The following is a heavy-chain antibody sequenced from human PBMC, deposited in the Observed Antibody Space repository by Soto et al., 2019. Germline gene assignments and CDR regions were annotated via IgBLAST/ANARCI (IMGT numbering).Heavy chain of an antibody. V-gene: IGHV3-7*03. CDR2: IKQDGGEK. CDR3: ARGSGWGDS. D-gene: IGHD6-19*01. J-gene: IGHJ4*02. CDR1: GFTFSSYW. Sequence: EVQLVESGGGLVQPGGSLRLSCAASGFTFSSYWMTWVRQAPGKGLEWVANIKQDGGEKYYVDSVKGRFTISRDNTKKSLYLQMNSLRTQDTAVYYCARGSGWGDSWGQGTLVTVSS.